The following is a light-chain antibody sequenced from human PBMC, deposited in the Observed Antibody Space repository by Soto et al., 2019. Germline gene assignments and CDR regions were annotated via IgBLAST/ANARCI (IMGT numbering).Light chain of an antibody. CDR3: QQYNDWPPQLT. J-gene: IGKJ4*01. CDR2: GAS. CDR1: HSVSSK. Sequence: EIVMTQSPATLSVSGGERATLSCRASHSVSSKLAWYQQKPGQAPRVLIYGASTRATDIPARFSGSGSGTEFTLTISSLQSEDFAVYYCQQYNDWPPQLTFGGGTKVEIK. V-gene: IGKV3-15*01.